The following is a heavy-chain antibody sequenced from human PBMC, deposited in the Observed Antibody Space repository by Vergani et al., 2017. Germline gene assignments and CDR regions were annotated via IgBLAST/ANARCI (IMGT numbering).Heavy chain of an antibody. D-gene: IGHD3-22*01. CDR2: IIPIFGTA. Sequence: QVQLVQSGAEVKKPGSSVKVSCKASGGTFSSYGISWVRQAPGQGLEWMGGIIPIFGTANYAQKFQGRVTIAADESTSTAYMELRGLRAEDTAVYYCAREWGYDTSGYYYYYWGQGTLVTVSS. V-gene: IGHV1-69*13. J-gene: IGHJ4*02. CDR1: GGTFSSYG. CDR3: AREWGYDTSGYYYYY.